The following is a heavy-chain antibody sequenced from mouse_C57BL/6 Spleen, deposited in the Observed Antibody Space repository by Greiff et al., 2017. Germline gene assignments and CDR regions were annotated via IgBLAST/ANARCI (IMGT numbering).Heavy chain of an antibody. CDR2: INPGSDGT. D-gene: IGHD4-1*01. CDR1: GYAFTNYL. V-gene: IGHV1-54*01. Sequence: QVQLKQSGAELVRPGTSVKVSCKASGYAFTNYLIEWVKQRPGQGLEWIGVINPGSDGTNYNEKFKGKATLTADKSSSTAYMQLSSLTSEDSAVYFCARTWNWEGPFAYWGQGTLVTVSA. CDR3: ARTWNWEGPFAY. J-gene: IGHJ3*01.